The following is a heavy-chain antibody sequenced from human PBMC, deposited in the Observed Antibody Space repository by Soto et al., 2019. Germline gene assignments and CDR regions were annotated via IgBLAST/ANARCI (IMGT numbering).Heavy chain of an antibody. Sequence: GGSLGLSCAASGFTFSSYAMSWVRQAPGKGLEWVSAISGSGGSTYYADSVKGRFTISRDNSKSTLYLQMNSLRAEDTALYYCAKGRSYYYYYGVDVWGQGTTVTVSS. J-gene: IGHJ6*02. CDR3: AKGRSYYYYYGVDV. V-gene: IGHV3-23*01. CDR2: ISGSGGST. CDR1: GFTFSSYA.